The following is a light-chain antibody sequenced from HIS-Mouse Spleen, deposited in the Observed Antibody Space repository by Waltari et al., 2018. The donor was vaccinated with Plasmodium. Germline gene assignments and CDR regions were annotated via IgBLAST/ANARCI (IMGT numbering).Light chain of an antibody. Sequence: SYELTQPPSVSVSPGQTASTHCPVAKLGDKYACWYQQKPGQSPVLVIYQDSKRPSGIPERFSGSNSGNTATLTISGTQAMDEADYYCQAWDSSTVVFGGGTKLTVL. CDR3: QAWDSSTVV. CDR1: KLGDKY. V-gene: IGLV3-1*01. J-gene: IGLJ2*01. CDR2: QDS.